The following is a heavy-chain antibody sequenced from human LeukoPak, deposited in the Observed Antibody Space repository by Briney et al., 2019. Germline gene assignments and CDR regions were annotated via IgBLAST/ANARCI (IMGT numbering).Heavy chain of an antibody. CDR1: GDSVSSDNYY. Sequence: PSETLSLTCTVPGDSVSSDNYYWSWIRQPPGKGLEWIGYIFYSGSANYNPSLKSRVTISVNTSKNQFSLKLSSVTAADTARYYCARAGGYSFGYGVDVWGQGTTVTVSS. V-gene: IGHV4-61*01. J-gene: IGHJ6*02. D-gene: IGHD5-18*01. CDR3: ARAGGYSFGYGVDV. CDR2: IFYSGSA.